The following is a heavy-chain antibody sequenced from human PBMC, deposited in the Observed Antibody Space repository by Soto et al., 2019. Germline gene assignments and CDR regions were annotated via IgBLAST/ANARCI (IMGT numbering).Heavy chain of an antibody. Sequence: EVQLVESGGGLIQPGGSLRLSCAASGFIVSSNYMSWVRQAPGKGLEWVSIIYSGANTYYADSVKGRFTISRDNSKNTIYLEINSLRAEDTDVYYCARVKVAAPATDAFDIWGLWTLVTVSP. CDR3: ARVKVAAPATDAFDI. D-gene: IGHD6-13*01. V-gene: IGHV3-53*01. J-gene: IGHJ3*02. CDR1: GFIVSSNY. CDR2: IYSGANT.